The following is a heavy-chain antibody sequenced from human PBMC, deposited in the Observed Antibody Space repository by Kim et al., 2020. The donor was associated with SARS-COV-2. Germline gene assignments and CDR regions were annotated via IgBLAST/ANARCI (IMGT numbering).Heavy chain of an antibody. V-gene: IGHV3-74*01. CDR2: ISSDGNTT. Sequence: GGSLRLSCAASGFTFSSYWMHWVRQAPGKGLVWVSRISSDGNTTTYADSVKGRFTISRDNAKKTLYLQMNSLRAEDTAVYYCARDTPGIDLYWGQGTLVTVSS. CDR3: ARDTPGIDLY. D-gene: IGHD6-13*01. CDR1: GFTFSSYW. J-gene: IGHJ4*02.